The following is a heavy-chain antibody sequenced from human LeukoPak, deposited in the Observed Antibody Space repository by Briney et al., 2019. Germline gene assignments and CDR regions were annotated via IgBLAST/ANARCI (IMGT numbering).Heavy chain of an antibody. CDR1: GFTFSSCA. J-gene: IGHJ4*02. Sequence: GGSLRLSCAASGFTFSSCAMSWVRQAPGKGLEWVSAISGSGGSTYYADSVKGRFTISRDNSKNTLYLQMNSLRAEDTAVYYCAKGGYSSSWYPSYYFDYWGQGTLVTVSS. V-gene: IGHV3-23*01. D-gene: IGHD6-13*01. CDR3: AKGGYSSSWYPSYYFDY. CDR2: ISGSGGST.